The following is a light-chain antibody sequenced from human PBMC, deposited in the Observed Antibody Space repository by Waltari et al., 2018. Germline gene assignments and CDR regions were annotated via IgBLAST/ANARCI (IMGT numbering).Light chain of an antibody. CDR1: ESVRRS. V-gene: IGKV3-20*01. CDR3: QHYVSLPAT. CDR2: DAS. Sequence: EIVLTQSPGTLSLSPGERATLSCRASESVRRSLALYQQKPGQAPRLLIYDASSRATGIPDRFSGSGSGTDFSLSISRLEPEDFAVYYCQHYVSLPATFGQGTKVEIK. J-gene: IGKJ1*01.